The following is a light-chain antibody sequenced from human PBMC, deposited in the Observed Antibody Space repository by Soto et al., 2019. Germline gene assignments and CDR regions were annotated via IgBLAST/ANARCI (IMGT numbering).Light chain of an antibody. CDR3: CSYAGSYVYV. CDR1: SSDIGGYNY. Sequence: QSVLTQPRSVSGSPGQSVTISCTGTSSDIGGYNYVSWYQQNPGKAPKLMIYDVSNRPSGVPDRFSGSKSGNTASLTISGLQVEDEADYYCCSYAGSYVYVFGTGTKVTVL. J-gene: IGLJ1*01. CDR2: DVS. V-gene: IGLV2-11*01.